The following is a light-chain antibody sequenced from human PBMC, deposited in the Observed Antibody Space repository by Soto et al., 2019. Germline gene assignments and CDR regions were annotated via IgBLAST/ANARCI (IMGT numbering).Light chain of an antibody. CDR2: DAS. Sequence: EIVLTQSPATLSLAPGERATLSCRAIQSVSSSLAWYQQKPGQAPRLLIYDASNRATGIPARFSGSGSGTDFTLTISRLDPEDFAVYYCQQYGSSPSSITFGQGTRLEIK. J-gene: IGKJ5*01. CDR1: QSVSSS. CDR3: QQYGSSPSSIT. V-gene: IGKV3-20*01.